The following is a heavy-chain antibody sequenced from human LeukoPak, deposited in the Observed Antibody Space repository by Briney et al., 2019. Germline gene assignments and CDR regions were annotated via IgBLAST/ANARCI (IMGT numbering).Heavy chain of an antibody. Sequence: GGSLRLSCAASGFTFSSYSMNWVRQAPGKGLEWVSSISSSSSYIYYADSVKGRFTISRDNAKNSLYLQMNNLRAEDTAVYYCARPDIVVVPAAMFYYYYGMDVWGQGTTVTVSS. D-gene: IGHD2-2*01. CDR3: ARPDIVVVPAAMFYYYYGMDV. V-gene: IGHV3-21*01. CDR2: ISSSSSYI. CDR1: GFTFSSYS. J-gene: IGHJ6*02.